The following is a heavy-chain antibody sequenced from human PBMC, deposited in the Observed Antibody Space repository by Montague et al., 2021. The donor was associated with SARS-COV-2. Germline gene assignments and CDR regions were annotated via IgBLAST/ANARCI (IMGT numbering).Heavy chain of an antibody. J-gene: IGHJ4*02. V-gene: IGHV4-59*01. CDR1: GGSISSYY. Sequence: SETLSLTCTVSGGSISSYYWNWIRQPPGKGLEWIGYIYNSGRTNYNPSLKSRVTISVDTSKNQFSLKLSSVTAADTAVYYCARGGGSGYRYYFDYWGQGSLVTVSS. CDR2: IYNSGRT. D-gene: IGHD3-22*01. CDR3: ARGGGSGYRYYFDY.